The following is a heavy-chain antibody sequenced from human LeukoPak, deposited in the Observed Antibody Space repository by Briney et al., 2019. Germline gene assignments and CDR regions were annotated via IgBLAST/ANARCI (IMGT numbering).Heavy chain of an antibody. CDR3: ARLVGATTYYYYGMDV. V-gene: IGHV5-51*01. CDR1: GYSFTSYW. J-gene: IGHJ6*02. Sequence: GESLKISCKGSGYSFTSYWIGWVRQMPGKGLEWMGTIYPGDSDTRYSPSFQGQVTISADKSISTAYLQWSSLKASDTAMYYCARLVGATTYYYYGMDVWGQGTTVTVSS. CDR2: IYPGDSDT. D-gene: IGHD1-26*01.